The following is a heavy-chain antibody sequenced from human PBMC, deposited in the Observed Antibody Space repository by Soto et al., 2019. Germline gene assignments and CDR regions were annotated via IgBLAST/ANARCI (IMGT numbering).Heavy chain of an antibody. CDR1: GGSISSYY. CDR2: IYYSGST. CDR3: GRGRSGQLVVFY. V-gene: IGHV4-59*01. J-gene: IGHJ4*02. D-gene: IGHD3-10*01. Sequence: PSETLSLTCTVSGGSISSYYWSWIRQPPGKGLEWIGYIYYSGSTYYNPSLKSRVTISVDTSITTVYMELNNLSPDDTAVYYCGRGRSGQLVVFYWGQGTPVTVSS.